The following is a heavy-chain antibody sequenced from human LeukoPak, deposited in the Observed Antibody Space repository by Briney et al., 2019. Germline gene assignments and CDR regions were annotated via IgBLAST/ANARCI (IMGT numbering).Heavy chain of an antibody. CDR3: ARGFDYYGSGNKNWFDP. CDR2: MNPNSGNT. J-gene: IGHJ5*02. CDR1: GYTFTSYD. Sequence: GESLKISCKGSGYTFTSYDINWVRQATGQGLEWMGWMNPNSGNTGYAQKFQGRVTMTRNTSISTAYMELSSLRSEDTAVYYCARGFDYYGSGNKNWFDPWGQGTLVTVSS. D-gene: IGHD3-10*01. V-gene: IGHV1-8*01.